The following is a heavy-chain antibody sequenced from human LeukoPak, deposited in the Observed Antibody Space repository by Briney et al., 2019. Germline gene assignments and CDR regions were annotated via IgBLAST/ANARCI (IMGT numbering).Heavy chain of an antibody. CDR2: ISGSGGST. D-gene: IGHD3-10*01. V-gene: IGHV3-23*01. CDR3: AKEAGYYGSGTWAFDI. CDR1: ELTFSSYA. J-gene: IGHJ3*02. Sequence: GGSLRLSCEASELTFSSYAMSWVRQAPGKGLEWVSAISGSGGSTYYADSVKGRFTISRDNSKNTLYLQMNSLRAEDTAVYYCAKEAGYYGSGTWAFDIWGQGTMVTVSS.